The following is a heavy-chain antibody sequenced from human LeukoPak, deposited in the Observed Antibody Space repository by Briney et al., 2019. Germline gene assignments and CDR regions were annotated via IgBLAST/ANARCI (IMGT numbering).Heavy chain of an antibody. J-gene: IGHJ1*01. CDR1: GVSICSHY. D-gene: IGHD1-26*01. CDR3: ARSVETTPFAYFQD. CDR2: MSYTGST. Sequence: SETLSLTCTVSGVSICSHYWSWIRQPPGKGLEWIGHMSYTGSTKYNPSLMSRVSISLDTSKNQFSLRLTSVTAADTAVYYCARSVETTPFAYFQDWGQGTLVTVSS. V-gene: IGHV4-59*08.